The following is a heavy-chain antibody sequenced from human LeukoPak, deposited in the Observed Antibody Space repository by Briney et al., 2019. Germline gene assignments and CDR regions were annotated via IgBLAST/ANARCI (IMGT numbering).Heavy chain of an antibody. CDR2: IKEVGSEK. D-gene: IGHD3-16*02. Sequence: PGGSLRLSCAASGFIVSDNYMSWVRQPPGKGLEWVANIKEVGSEKYYVDSVKGRFTMSRDNAKNSVYLQMNRLRVEDTAVYYCARRSYRGVIGLYYYYYMDVWGKGTPVTVSS. CDR1: GFIVSDNY. CDR3: ARRSYRGVIGLYYYYYMDV. J-gene: IGHJ6*03. V-gene: IGHV3-7*01.